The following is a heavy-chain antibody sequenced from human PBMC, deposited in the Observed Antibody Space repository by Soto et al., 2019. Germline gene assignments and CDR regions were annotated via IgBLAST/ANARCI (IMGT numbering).Heavy chain of an antibody. CDR2: IYYSGST. Sequence: SETLSLTCTVSGGSISSYYWSWIRQPPGKGLEWIGYIYYSGSTNYNPSLKSRVTISVDTPKNQFSLKLSSGTAADTAVYYCARRRGYSSSWFDYWGQGTLVTVSS. CDR3: ARRRGYSSSWFDY. D-gene: IGHD6-13*01. V-gene: IGHV4-59*08. CDR1: GGSISSYY. J-gene: IGHJ4*02.